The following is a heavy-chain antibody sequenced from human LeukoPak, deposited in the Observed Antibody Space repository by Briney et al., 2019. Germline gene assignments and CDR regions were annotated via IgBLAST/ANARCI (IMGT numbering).Heavy chain of an antibody. CDR2: IYYSGST. Sequence: SETLSLTCTVSGGSISSSYWSWIRQPPGKGLEWIGYIYYSGSTNYNPSLTSRVTISGDTSKNQFSLKLSSVTAADTAVYYCARGGLVSTLTTIGSPDAFDLWGQGTMVTVSS. D-gene: IGHD5/OR15-5a*01. J-gene: IGHJ3*01. CDR1: GGSISSSY. V-gene: IGHV4-59*01. CDR3: ARGGLVSTLTTIGSPDAFDL.